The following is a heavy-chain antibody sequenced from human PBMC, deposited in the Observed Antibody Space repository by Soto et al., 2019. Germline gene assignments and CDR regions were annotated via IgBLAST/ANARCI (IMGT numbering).Heavy chain of an antibody. J-gene: IGHJ4*02. Sequence: EVQLLESGGGWVQPGGSLRLSCAASGFTFSSYVMSWVRQAPGKGLEWVSAISGSGGSTYYGDSVKGRFTISRDNSKNTLYLQMNSLRAEDTAVYYCAKVRADYYDSSGPIDYWGQGTLVTVSS. CDR3: AKVRADYYDSSGPIDY. CDR2: ISGSGGST. V-gene: IGHV3-23*01. CDR1: GFTFSSYV. D-gene: IGHD3-22*01.